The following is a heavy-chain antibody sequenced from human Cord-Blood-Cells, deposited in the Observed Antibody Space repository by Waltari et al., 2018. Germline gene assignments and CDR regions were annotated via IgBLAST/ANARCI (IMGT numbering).Heavy chain of an antibody. J-gene: IGHJ6*03. V-gene: IGHV4-59*01. Sequence: QVQLQESGPGLVKPSETLSLTCTVSGGSISNYYWTWIRQPPGKGLEWIGYIYYSGSTNYNPSRKSRVRLSVDTSKNQFSLKLGSVSAADTAVYYCARVAVGASGNYYMDVWGKGTTVTVSS. CDR3: ARVAVGASGNYYMDV. D-gene: IGHD1-26*01. CDR1: GGSISNYY. CDR2: IYYSGST.